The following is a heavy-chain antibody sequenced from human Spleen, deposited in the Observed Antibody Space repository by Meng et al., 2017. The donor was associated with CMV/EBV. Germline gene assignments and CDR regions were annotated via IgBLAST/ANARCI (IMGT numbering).Heavy chain of an antibody. J-gene: IGHJ6*02. CDR1: GYTFTSHY. V-gene: IGHV1-46*01. D-gene: IGHD3-16*02. CDR3: ARRMPLEIGYTSRYYHYYFGMDV. CDR2: INPSGGTT. Sequence: ASVKVSCKASGYTFTSHYIHWVRQAPGQGLEWMGIINPSGGTTEYAQKFQGRVTMTRDTSTNTVHMDLSSLRSEDTAVYYCARRMPLEIGYTSRYYHYYFGMDVWGQGTTVTVSS.